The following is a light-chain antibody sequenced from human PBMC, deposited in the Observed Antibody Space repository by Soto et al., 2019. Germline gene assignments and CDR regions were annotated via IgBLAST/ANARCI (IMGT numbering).Light chain of an antibody. Sequence: QSALTQPASVSGSPGXXXXXXXTGTSSDVGGYNYVSWYQQHPGKAPKLMIYEVSNRPSGVSNRFSGSKSGNTASLTISGLQAEDEADYYCSSYTSSSTSVVFGGGTKLTVL. CDR2: EVS. J-gene: IGLJ2*01. CDR3: SSYTSSSTSVV. CDR1: SSDVGGYNY. V-gene: IGLV2-14*01.